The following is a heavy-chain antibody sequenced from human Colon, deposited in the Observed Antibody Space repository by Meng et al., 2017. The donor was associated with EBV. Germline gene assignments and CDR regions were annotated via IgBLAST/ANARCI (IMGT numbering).Heavy chain of an antibody. CDR1: GGSLSDYY. CDR2: IHPSGSI. J-gene: IGHJ2*01. Sequence: QMPLQQWGVGPLKPSETLALTCVVYGGSLSDYYCSWIRQSPGRGLGWIGEIHPSGSIFYNPSLPSRVTISVDTSKNQFSLNLNSVTAADTAVYFCSRGVDSYKLGNLWGRGTLVTVSS. V-gene: IGHV4-34*02. D-gene: IGHD7-27*01. CDR3: SRGVDSYKLGNL.